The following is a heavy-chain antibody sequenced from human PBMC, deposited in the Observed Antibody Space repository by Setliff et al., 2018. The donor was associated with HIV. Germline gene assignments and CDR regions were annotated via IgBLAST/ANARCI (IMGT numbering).Heavy chain of an antibody. Sequence: RLSCAASGFTFSSYAMNWVRQATGKGLEWVSVIGGSGGSTYYADSVKGRFTISSDNSKNTLYLQMNGLRAEDTAVYYCAKGTYSYDSSGPDYWGQGTLVTVSS. D-gene: IGHD3-22*01. CDR2: IGGSGGST. V-gene: IGHV3-23*01. J-gene: IGHJ4*02. CDR1: GFTFSSYA. CDR3: AKGTYSYDSSGPDY.